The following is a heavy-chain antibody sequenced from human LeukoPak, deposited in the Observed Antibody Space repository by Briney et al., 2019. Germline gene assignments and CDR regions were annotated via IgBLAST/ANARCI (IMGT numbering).Heavy chain of an antibody. CDR3: TRISSSPAALYYYYMDV. Sequence: GGSLRLSCTASGFTFGDNPLNWVRQAPGKGLEWVGLIRSDRYGGTSEYVASVNGRFSISRDDSRNILYLGMNSLRNEDTAVYLCTRISSSPAALYYYYMDVWGKGIPATVSS. D-gene: IGHD6-6*01. CDR2: IRSDRYGGTS. V-gene: IGHV3-49*04. CDR1: GFTFGDNP. J-gene: IGHJ6*03.